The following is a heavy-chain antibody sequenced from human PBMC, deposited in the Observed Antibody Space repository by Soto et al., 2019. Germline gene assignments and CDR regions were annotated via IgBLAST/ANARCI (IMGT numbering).Heavy chain of an antibody. D-gene: IGHD2-2*01. CDR3: ARGLTPSPGPPAPFDF. J-gene: IGHJ4*02. Sequence: SETLSLTCAVSGGSISSGGYSWSWIRQPPGKGLEWIGYIYHSGSTYYNPSLKSRVTISVDTSKNQFSLRLTSVTAADTAVYYCARGLTPSPGPPAPFDFWSQGTLVTVSS. CDR2: IYHSGST. V-gene: IGHV4-30-2*01. CDR1: GGSISSGGYS.